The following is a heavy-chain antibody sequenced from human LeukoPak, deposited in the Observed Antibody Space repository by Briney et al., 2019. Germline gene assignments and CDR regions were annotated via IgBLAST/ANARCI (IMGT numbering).Heavy chain of an antibody. V-gene: IGHV1-69*01. Sequence: PVKVSCKASGGTFSSYAISWVRQAPGQGLEWMGGIIPIFGTANYAQKFQGRVTITADESTSTAYMELSSLRSEDTAVYYCAGNSGSYYDPGIYYYYMDVWGKGTTVTVSS. CDR2: IIPIFGTA. CDR1: GGTFSSYA. J-gene: IGHJ6*03. CDR3: AGNSGSYYDPGIYYYYMDV. D-gene: IGHD1-26*01.